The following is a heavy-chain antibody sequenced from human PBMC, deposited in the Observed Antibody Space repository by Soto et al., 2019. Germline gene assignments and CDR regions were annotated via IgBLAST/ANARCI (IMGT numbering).Heavy chain of an antibody. D-gene: IGHD1-26*01. J-gene: IGHJ4*02. CDR1: GYSFTSYA. V-gene: IGHV1-3*01. Sequence: QVHLVQSGAEVKKPGASVKVSCKASGYSFTSYAIDWVRQAPGQSLEWMGWINAGNGNTKYSQKFQGRVTLSTDTSASTASMELTSLTSEDTAVYYCARNTGSYLFYWGQGTRVTVPS. CDR3: ARNTGSYLFY. CDR2: INAGNGNT.